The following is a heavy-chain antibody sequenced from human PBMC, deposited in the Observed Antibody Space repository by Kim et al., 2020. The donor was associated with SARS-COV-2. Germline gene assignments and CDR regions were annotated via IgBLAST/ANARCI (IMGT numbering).Heavy chain of an antibody. CDR1: GYTLTELS. CDR2: FDPEDGET. V-gene: IGHV1-24*01. D-gene: IGHD2-2*01. Sequence: ASVKVSCKVSGYTLTELSMHWVRQAPGKGLEWMGGFDPEDGETIYAQKFQGRVTMTEDTSTDTAYMELSSLRSEDTDVYYCATGQTIVVVPAAIRSYYYYYGMDLWGQGTTVTVSS. J-gene: IGHJ6*02. CDR3: ATGQTIVVVPAAIRSYYYYYGMDL.